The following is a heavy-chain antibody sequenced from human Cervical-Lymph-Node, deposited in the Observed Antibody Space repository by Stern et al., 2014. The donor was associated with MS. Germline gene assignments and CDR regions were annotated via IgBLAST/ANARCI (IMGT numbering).Heavy chain of an antibody. D-gene: IGHD6-13*01. CDR1: GFSFSRYA. CDR3: ASAYSSSHYYFDY. V-gene: IGHV3-33*01. Sequence: QVQLVESGGGVVQPGRSLRLSCAASGFSFSRYAMHWVRQAPGKGLELGAFRWYDGSNPYYADSVTGRFTISRDNFKNTLYLQMNSLRAEDTAVYYCASAYSSSHYYFDYWGQGTLVTVSS. J-gene: IGHJ4*02. CDR2: RWYDGSNP.